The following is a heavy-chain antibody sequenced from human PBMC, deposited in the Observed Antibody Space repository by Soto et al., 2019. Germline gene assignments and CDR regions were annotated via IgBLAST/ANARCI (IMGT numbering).Heavy chain of an antibody. J-gene: IGHJ6*02. Sequence: EVQVVESGGGLVQPGGSLRLSCAASGFTVTSNYMSWVRQTPGKGLEWVSLIYSGGAIVYADSVMGRFTVSRDNSRNTMFLQMNSLRAGDTGVYFCAIDFGSDATGYYGMDVWGQWTTVSVSS. CDR3: AIDFGSDATGYYGMDV. D-gene: IGHD3-10*01. CDR1: GFTVTSNY. V-gene: IGHV3-66*01. CDR2: IYSGGAI.